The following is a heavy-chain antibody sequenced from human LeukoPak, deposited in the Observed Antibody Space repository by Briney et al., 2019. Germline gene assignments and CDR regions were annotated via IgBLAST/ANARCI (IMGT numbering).Heavy chain of an antibody. CDR1: GGSISSYY. Sequence: KPSETLSLTCTVSGGSISSYYWSWIRQPAGKGLEWIGRISSSGSTNYNPSLRSRISMSGDTSKKQFSLKLSPVTAADTAVYYCARDYGYSSSWYLDYWGQGTLVTVSS. J-gene: IGHJ4*02. D-gene: IGHD6-13*01. V-gene: IGHV4-4*07. CDR2: ISSSGST. CDR3: ARDYGYSSSWYLDY.